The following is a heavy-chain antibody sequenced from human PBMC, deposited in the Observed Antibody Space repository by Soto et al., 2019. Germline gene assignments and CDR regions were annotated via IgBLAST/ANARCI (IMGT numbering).Heavy chain of an antibody. V-gene: IGHV3-23*01. CDR3: AKFGMATTKRSPPYYIDY. Sequence: ERSLRLSCAASGFTFSSYAMSWVRQAPGKGLEWVSSISGSGCGTYYADSVKGRFTFSRDNSKNTLYLQMNSLRAEDTAVYYCAKFGMATTKRSPPYYIDYWGQGALVTVSS. CDR2: ISGSGCGT. CDR1: GFTFSSYA. D-gene: IGHD1-1*01. J-gene: IGHJ4*02.